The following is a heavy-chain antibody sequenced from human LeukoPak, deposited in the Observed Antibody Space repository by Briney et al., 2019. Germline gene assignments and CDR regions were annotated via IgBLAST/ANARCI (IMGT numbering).Heavy chain of an antibody. J-gene: IGHJ5*02. CDR3: ARVGTSVVVAATVGSWFDP. V-gene: IGHV1-18*01. CDR2: ISAYNGNT. Sequence: VASVKVSCKASGYTFTSYGISWVRQAPGQGLEWMGWISAYNGNTNYAQKLQGRVTMTTDTSTSTAYMELRSLRSDDTAVYYCARVGTSVVVAATVGSWFDPWGQGTLVTVSS. CDR1: GYTFTSYG. D-gene: IGHD2-15*01.